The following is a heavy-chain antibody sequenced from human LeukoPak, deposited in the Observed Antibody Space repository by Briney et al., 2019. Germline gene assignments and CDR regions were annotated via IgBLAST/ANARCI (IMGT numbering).Heavy chain of an antibody. CDR3: AADDYDAFDI. J-gene: IGHJ3*02. CDR2: ISSSSSII. D-gene: IGHD1-1*01. V-gene: IGHV3-48*01. CDR1: GFTFSSYS. Sequence: GGSLRLSCAASGFTFSSYSMNWVRQAPGKGLEWASNISSSSSIIYYADSVKGRFTISRDNAKNSLYLQMNSLRAEDTAVYYCAADDYDAFDIWGQGTMVTVSS.